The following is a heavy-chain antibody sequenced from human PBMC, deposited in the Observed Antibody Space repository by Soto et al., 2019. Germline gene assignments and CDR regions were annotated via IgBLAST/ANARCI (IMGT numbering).Heavy chain of an antibody. V-gene: IGHV3-21*01. D-gene: IGHD6-19*01. Sequence: PGGSLRLSCAASGFTFSSYSMNWVRQAPGKGLECVSSISSSSSYIYYADPVKGRFTISRDNAKNSLYLQMNSLRAEDTDVYYCAREYSIAGAVGYYYYYGMDVWGQATTVTVSS. CDR2: ISSSSSYI. CDR1: GFTFSSYS. J-gene: IGHJ6*02. CDR3: AREYSIAGAVGYYYYYGMDV.